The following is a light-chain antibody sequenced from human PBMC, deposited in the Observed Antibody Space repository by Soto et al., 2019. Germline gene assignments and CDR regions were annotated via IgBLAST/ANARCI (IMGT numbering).Light chain of an antibody. CDR1: QSISIW. CDR2: DAS. Sequence: IHMTHSPSTLSASVLYRVTITFLSSQSISIWLAWYQQKPGKTPKLLIYDASNLESGVPSRFTASGSGTEFTLTINSLQPDDFATYYCQQYNTYSPLAFGGGTKVDIK. CDR3: QQYNTYSPLA. J-gene: IGKJ4*01. V-gene: IGKV1-5*01.